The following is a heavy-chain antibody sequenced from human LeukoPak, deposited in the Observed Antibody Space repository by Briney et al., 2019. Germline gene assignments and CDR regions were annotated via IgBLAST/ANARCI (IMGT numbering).Heavy chain of an antibody. CDR1: GFTFSSYA. CDR3: AKAQAPYCSSTSCHPGHYYYGMDV. J-gene: IGHJ6*02. D-gene: IGHD2-2*01. CDR2: ISGSGGST. V-gene: IGHV3-23*01. Sequence: GGSLRLSCAASGFTFSSYAMSWVRQAPGNGLEWVSAISGSGGSTYYADSVKGRFTISRDNSKNTLYLQMNSLRAEDTAVYYCAKAQAPYCSSTSCHPGHYYYGMDVWGQGTTVTVSS.